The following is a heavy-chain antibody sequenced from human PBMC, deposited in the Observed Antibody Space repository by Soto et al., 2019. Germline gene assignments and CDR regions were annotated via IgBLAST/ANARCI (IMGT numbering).Heavy chain of an antibody. D-gene: IGHD2-15*01. V-gene: IGHV4-59*01. J-gene: IGHJ5*02. CDR2: IYYSGST. CDR3: ARGCSGGSCYALFAPFDP. Sequence: SETLSLTCTVSGGSISSYYWSWSRQPPWKGLEWIGYIYYSGSTNYNPSLKSRVTISVDTSKNQFSLKLSSVTAADTAVYYCARGCSGGSCYALFAPFDPWGQGTLVTVSS. CDR1: GGSISSYY.